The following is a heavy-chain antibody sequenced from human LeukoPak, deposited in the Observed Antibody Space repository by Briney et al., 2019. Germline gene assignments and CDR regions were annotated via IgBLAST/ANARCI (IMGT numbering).Heavy chain of an antibody. Sequence: SQTLSLTCAISGDSVSNNTAAWNWIRQSPSRGLEWLGRTYYRSKWYNDYAESVKSRITINPDTSKNQFSLQLNSVTPEDTAVYYCVARWLDPWGQGTLVTVSS. J-gene: IGHJ5*02. CDR3: VARWLDP. CDR2: TYYRSKWYN. V-gene: IGHV6-1*01. CDR1: GDSVSNNTAA.